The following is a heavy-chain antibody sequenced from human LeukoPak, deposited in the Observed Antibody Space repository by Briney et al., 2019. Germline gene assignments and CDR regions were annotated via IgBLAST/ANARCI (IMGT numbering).Heavy chain of an antibody. V-gene: IGHV3-53*04. CDR1: GFTVSSNY. Sequence: GGSLRLSCAASGFTVSSNYMSWVRQAPGKGLEWVSVIYSGGSTYYADSVKGRFTISRHNSKNTLYLQMNSLRAEDTAVYYCARYRHLSPHGNYYGMDVWGQGTTVTVSS. CDR2: IYSGGST. D-gene: IGHD1-14*01. J-gene: IGHJ6*02. CDR3: ARYRHLSPHGNYYGMDV.